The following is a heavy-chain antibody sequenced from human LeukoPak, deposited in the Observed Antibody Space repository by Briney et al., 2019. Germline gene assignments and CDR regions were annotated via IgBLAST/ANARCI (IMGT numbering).Heavy chain of an antibody. CDR2: IYYSGST. V-gene: IGHV4-39*01. Sequence: SETLSLTCAVSGGSISSSNWWSWVRQPPGKGLEWIGSIYYSGSTYYNPSLKSRVTISVDTSKNQFSLKLSSVTAADTAVYYCARHSRTPGIAVAGRLDWGQGTLVTVSS. J-gene: IGHJ4*02. CDR3: ARHSRTPGIAVAGRLD. D-gene: IGHD6-19*01. CDR1: GGSISSSNW.